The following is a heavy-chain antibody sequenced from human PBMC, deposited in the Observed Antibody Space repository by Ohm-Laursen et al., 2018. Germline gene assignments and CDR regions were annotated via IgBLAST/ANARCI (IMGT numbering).Heavy chain of an antibody. Sequence: GSLSLSCTASGFTFTNAWMNWVRQAPGKGLEWISYISTTSSTIYYADYVKGRFTIFTGTAKNSLHLQMNSLRAEDTAVYYCARRYDYSNNLHGYNGMDVWGQGTTVTVSS. J-gene: IGHJ6*02. CDR3: ARRYDYSNNLHGYNGMDV. CDR1: GFTFTNAW. CDR2: ISTTSSTI. V-gene: IGHV3-48*01. D-gene: IGHD4-11*01.